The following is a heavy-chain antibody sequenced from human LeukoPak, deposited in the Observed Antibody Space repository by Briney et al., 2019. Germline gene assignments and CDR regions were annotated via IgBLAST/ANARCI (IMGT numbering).Heavy chain of an antibody. CDR2: IYYGGSA. CDR3: ARHGSSYSFDY. J-gene: IGHJ4*02. CDR1: GGSVGSYY. V-gene: IGHV4-59*08. D-gene: IGHD6-13*01. Sequence: SESLSLSCTVSGGSVGSYYWSWIRQSPGKGLEWIGYIYYGGSANSNPSLKSRATISIDRSKNQFSLKLSSLTAADTAVYYCARHGSSYSFDYWGQGTLVTVSS.